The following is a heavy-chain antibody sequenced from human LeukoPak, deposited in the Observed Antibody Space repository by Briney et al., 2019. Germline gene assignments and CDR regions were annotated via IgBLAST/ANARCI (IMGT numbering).Heavy chain of an antibody. V-gene: IGHV1-69*05. CDR1: GGTFSSYA. CDR2: IIPIFGTA. D-gene: IGHD3-10*01. J-gene: IGHJ3*02. Sequence: SVKVSCKASGGTFSSYAISWVRQAPGQGLEWMGKIIPIFGTANSAQKFQGRVTITTDESTSTAYMELSGLRSEDTAVYYCARGVVLWFGELLSGGAFDIWGQGTMVTVSS. CDR3: ARGVVLWFGELLSGGAFDI.